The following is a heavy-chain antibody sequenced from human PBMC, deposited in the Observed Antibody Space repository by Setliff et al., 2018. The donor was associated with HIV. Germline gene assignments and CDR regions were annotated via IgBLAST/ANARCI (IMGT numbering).Heavy chain of an antibody. CDR2: IYYSGST. Sequence: SETLSLTCTVSGGSISSNYWSWMRQPPGKGLEWIGHIYYSGSTNYNPSLKSRVTISVYTSWNQFYLNLSSVTAADTAVYYCARFPLLHKNAFDIWGQGTMVTVS. J-gene: IGHJ3*02. V-gene: IGHV4-59*01. CDR3: ARFPLLHKNAFDI. D-gene: IGHD2-15*01. CDR1: GGSISSNY.